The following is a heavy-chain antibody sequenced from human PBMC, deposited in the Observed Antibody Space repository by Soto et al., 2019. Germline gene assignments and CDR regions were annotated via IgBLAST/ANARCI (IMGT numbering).Heavy chain of an antibody. J-gene: IGHJ3*01. CDR2: IYHSGST. CDR3: ARVPTP. CDR1: GGSISSGGYS. V-gene: IGHV4-30-2*01. Sequence: TSETLSLTCAVSGGSISSGGYSWGWIRQPPGKGLEWIGYIYHSGSTYYNPSLKSRVTISVDRSKNQFSLKLSSVTAADTAVYYCARVPTPWGQGKMVTVSS.